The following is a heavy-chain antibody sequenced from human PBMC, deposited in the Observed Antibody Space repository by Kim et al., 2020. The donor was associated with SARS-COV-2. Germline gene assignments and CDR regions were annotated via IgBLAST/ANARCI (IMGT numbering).Heavy chain of an antibody. D-gene: IGHD6-19*01. CDR3: AMRRSTGAGPIDY. Sequence: YNPSLKSRVTISGETSRSQFSLRLNSMTAADTAVYYCAMRRSTGAGPIDYWGQGTLVTVSS. J-gene: IGHJ4*02. V-gene: IGHV4-4*09.